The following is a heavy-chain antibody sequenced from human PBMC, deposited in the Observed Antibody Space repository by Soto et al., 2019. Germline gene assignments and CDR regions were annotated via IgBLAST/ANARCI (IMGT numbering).Heavy chain of an antibody. D-gene: IGHD3-22*01. CDR3: ARGELTTKYYGMDV. V-gene: IGHV4-59*01. Sequence: SETLSLTCTVSGGSISSYYWSWIRQAPGKGLEWIGYIYYSGSTNYNPSLKSRVTISVDTSKNQFSLKLSSVTAADTAVYYCARGELTTKYYGMDVWGQGTTVTVS. CDR2: IYYSGST. J-gene: IGHJ6*02. CDR1: GGSISSYY.